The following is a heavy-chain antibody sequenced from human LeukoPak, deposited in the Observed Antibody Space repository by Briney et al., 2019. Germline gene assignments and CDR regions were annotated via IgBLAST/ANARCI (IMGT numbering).Heavy chain of an antibody. CDR3: ARGLGDSSGYYFGYFDY. V-gene: IGHV3-66*01. CDR2: IYSGGST. D-gene: IGHD3-22*01. J-gene: IGHJ4*02. Sequence: GGSLRLSCAASGFTFSDYFMSWIRQAPGKGLEWVSVIYSGGSTYYADSVKGRFTISRDNSKNTLYLQMNSLRAEDTAVYYCARGLGDSSGYYFGYFDYWGQGTLVTVSS. CDR1: GFTFSDYF.